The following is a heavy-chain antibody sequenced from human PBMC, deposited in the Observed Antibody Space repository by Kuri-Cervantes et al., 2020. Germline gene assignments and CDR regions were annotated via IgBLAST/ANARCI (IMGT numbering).Heavy chain of an antibody. CDR1: GFTFSSYS. V-gene: IGHV3-48*02. D-gene: IGHD1-26*01. Sequence: GGSLRLSCAASGFTFSSYSMNWVRQAPGKGLEWVSYISSSSSTIYYADSVKGRLTISRDNAKNSLYLQTNSLKDEDTAVYYCARDRGVGWFDPWGQGTLVTVSS. J-gene: IGHJ5*02. CDR2: ISSSSSTI. CDR3: ARDRGVGWFDP.